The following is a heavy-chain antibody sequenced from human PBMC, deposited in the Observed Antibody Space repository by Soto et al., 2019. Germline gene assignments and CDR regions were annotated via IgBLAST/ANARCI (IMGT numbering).Heavy chain of an antibody. Sequence: QVQLVQSGAEVKKPGASVKVSCKASGYTFTSYAMHWERQAPGQRLEWMGWINAGNGNTKYSQKFQGRVTITRDTSASTAYMELSSLRSEDTAVYYCARGQEYYDFWSGPHGYFDYWGQGTLVTVSS. CDR3: ARGQEYYDFWSGPHGYFDY. V-gene: IGHV1-3*01. CDR1: GYTFTSYA. D-gene: IGHD3-3*01. CDR2: INAGNGNT. J-gene: IGHJ4*02.